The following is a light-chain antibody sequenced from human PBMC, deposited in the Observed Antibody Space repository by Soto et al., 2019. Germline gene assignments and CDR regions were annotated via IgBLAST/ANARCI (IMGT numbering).Light chain of an antibody. J-gene: IGKJ5*01. Sequence: EIVLTQSPGTLSLSPGERATLSCRASQSVSSSYLGWYQQKPGQAPRLLIYGASSRATGIPDRFSGSGSGTDFTLTISGLEPEDFAVYYCQQYGSSPLISFGQGTRLEIK. V-gene: IGKV3-20*01. CDR2: GAS. CDR1: QSVSSSY. CDR3: QQYGSSPLIS.